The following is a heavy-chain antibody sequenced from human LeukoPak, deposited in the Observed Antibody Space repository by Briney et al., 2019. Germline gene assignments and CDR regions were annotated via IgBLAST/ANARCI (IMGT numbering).Heavy chain of an antibody. CDR2: ISSSSSYI. Sequence: GGSLRLSCAASGFTFSSYSMNWVRQAPGKGLEWVSSISSSSSYIYYADSVKGRFTISRDNAKTSLYLQMNSLRAEDTAVYYCARDRRQWLDNHDAFDIWGQGTMVTVSS. J-gene: IGHJ3*02. CDR3: ARDRRQWLDNHDAFDI. V-gene: IGHV3-21*01. CDR1: GFTFSSYS. D-gene: IGHD6-19*01.